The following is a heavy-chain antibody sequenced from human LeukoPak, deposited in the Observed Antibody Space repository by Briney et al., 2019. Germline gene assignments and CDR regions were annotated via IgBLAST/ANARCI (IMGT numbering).Heavy chain of an antibody. D-gene: IGHD5-12*01. V-gene: IGHV3-33*01. Sequence: GRSLRLSCAASGFTFSSYGMHWVRQAPGKGLEWVAVIWYDGRNKYYADSVKGRFTISRDNSKNTLYLQMNSLRAEDTAVYYCASIGYSGYDSTDYWGQGTLVTVSS. CDR1: GFTFSSYG. J-gene: IGHJ4*02. CDR3: ASIGYSGYDSTDY. CDR2: IWYDGRNK.